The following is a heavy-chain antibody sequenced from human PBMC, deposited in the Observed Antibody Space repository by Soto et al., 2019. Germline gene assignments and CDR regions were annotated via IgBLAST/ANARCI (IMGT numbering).Heavy chain of an antibody. J-gene: IGHJ4*02. CDR2: IKEDGSDM. D-gene: IGHD3-3*01. CDR1: GFTFSSYW. CDR3: ATEVWVYYDFWSGYSDY. Sequence: EVQLVESGGCFVQPGGSLRLSCAASGFTFSSYWMSWVRQAPGKGLEWVANIKEDGSDMYYVDSVKGRFTISRDNAKNSLYLQMNSLRAEDTAVYYCATEVWVYYDFWSGYSDYWGQGTLVTVSS. V-gene: IGHV3-7*01.